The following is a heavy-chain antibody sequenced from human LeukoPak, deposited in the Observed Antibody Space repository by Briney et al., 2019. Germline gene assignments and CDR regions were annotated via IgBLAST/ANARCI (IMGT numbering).Heavy chain of an antibody. CDR2: FDPEDGET. D-gene: IGHD6-13*01. J-gene: IGHJ5*02. Sequence: GASVKVSCKVSGYTLTELSMHWVRQAPGKGLEWMGGFDPEDGETIYAQKFQGRVTMTEDTSTDTAYLQWSSLKASDTAMYYCARVAAAGEGWFDPWGQGTLVTVSS. CDR1: GYTLTELS. V-gene: IGHV1-24*01. CDR3: ARVAAAGEGWFDP.